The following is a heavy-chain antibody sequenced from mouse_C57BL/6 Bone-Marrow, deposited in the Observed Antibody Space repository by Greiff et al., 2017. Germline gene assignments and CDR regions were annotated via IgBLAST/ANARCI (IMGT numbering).Heavy chain of an antibody. Sequence: VQGVESGGGLVKPGGSLKLSCAASGFTFSSYAMSWVRQTPEKRLEWVATISDGGSYTYYPDNVKGRFTISRDNAKNNLYLQMSHLKSEDTAMYYCARDYGYHWYFDVWGTGTTVTVSS. CDR1: GFTFSSYA. V-gene: IGHV5-4*01. J-gene: IGHJ1*03. CDR3: ARDYGYHWYFDV. D-gene: IGHD2-2*01. CDR2: ISDGGSYT.